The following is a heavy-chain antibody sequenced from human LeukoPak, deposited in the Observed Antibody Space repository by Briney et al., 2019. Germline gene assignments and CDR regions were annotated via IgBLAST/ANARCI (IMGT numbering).Heavy chain of an antibody. CDR1: GYSISSGYY. D-gene: IGHD6-13*01. J-gene: IGHJ4*02. V-gene: IGHV4-38-2*02. CDR2: IYHSGST. Sequence: SETLSLTCTVSGYSISSGYYWGWIRQPPGKGLEWIGYIYHSGSTYYNPSLKSRVTISVDRSKNQFSLKLSSVTAADTAVYYCARYIAAAGFDYWGQGTLVTVSS. CDR3: ARYIAAAGFDY.